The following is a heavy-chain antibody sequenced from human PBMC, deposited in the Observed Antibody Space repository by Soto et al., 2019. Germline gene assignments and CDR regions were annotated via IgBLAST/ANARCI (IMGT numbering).Heavy chain of an antibody. CDR2: INPNSGGT. J-gene: IGHJ4*02. CDR3: AREIAVAGPALDY. V-gene: IGHV1-2*02. CDR1: GYTFTGYY. D-gene: IGHD6-19*01. Sequence: VASVKVSCKASGYTFTGYYMHWVRQAPGQGLEWMGWINPNSGGTNYAQKFQGRVTMTRDTSISTAYMELSRLRSDDTAVYYCAREIAVAGPALDYWGQGTLVTVSS.